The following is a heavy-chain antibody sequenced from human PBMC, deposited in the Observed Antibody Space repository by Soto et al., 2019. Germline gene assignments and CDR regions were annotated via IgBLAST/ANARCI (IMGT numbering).Heavy chain of an antibody. V-gene: IGHV3-33*01. D-gene: IGHD3-22*01. CDR2: IWYDGSNK. CDR1: GFTFSTYG. CDR3: VRAALRDSSGYYYPYYFDY. J-gene: IGHJ4*02. Sequence: GGSLRLSCAASGFTFSTYGMHWVRQAPGKGLEWVALIWYDGSNKYYADSVKGRFTISRDNSKNTLYLQMNSLRAEDTAVYYCVRAALRDSSGYYYPYYFDYWGQGTLVTVSS.